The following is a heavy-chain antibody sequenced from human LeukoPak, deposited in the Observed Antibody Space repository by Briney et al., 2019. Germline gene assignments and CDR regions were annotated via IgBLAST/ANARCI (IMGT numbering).Heavy chain of an antibody. CDR3: AKSADRYDFWSGSRGAFDY. V-gene: IGHV3-30*18. J-gene: IGHJ4*02. CDR1: GFTVSSNY. Sequence: GGSLRLSCAASGFTVSSNYMSWVRQAPGKGLEWVASISYDGIHQYYTDSVKGRFTISRDNSKNTLYVQMNSLRAEDTAVYYCAKSADRYDFWSGSRGAFDYWGQGTLVTVSS. D-gene: IGHD3-3*01. CDR2: ISYDGIHQ.